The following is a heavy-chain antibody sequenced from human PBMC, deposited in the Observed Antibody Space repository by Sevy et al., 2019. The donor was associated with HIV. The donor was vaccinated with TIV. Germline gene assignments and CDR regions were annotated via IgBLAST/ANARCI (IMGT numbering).Heavy chain of an antibody. J-gene: IGHJ3*02. V-gene: IGHV4-34*01. CDR3: ARHCSSTSCSHAFDI. Sequence: SETLSLTCAVYGGSFSGYYWSWIRQPPGKGLEWIGEINHSGSTNYNPSLKSRVTISVDTSKNQFSLKLGSVTAADPAVYYCARHCSSTSCSHAFDIWGQGTMVTVSS. D-gene: IGHD2-2*01. CDR1: GGSFSGYY. CDR2: INHSGST.